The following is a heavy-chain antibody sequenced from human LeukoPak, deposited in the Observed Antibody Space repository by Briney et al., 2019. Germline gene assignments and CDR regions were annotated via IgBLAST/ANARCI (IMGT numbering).Heavy chain of an antibody. D-gene: IGHD2-2*03. J-gene: IGHJ4*02. CDR1: GGSISSSSYY. CDR2: IYYSGST. Sequence: SETLSLTCTVSGGSISSSSYYWGWIRQPPGKGLEWIGSIYYSGSTYYNPSLKSRVTISVDTSKNQFSLKLSSVTAADTAVYYCARQTTSGYCSSTSCRNYFDYWGQGTLVTVSS. CDR3: ARQTTSGYCSSTSCRNYFDY. V-gene: IGHV4-39*01.